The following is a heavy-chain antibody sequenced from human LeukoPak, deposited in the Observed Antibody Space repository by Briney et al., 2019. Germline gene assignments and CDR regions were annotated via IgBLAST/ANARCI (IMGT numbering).Heavy chain of an antibody. J-gene: IGHJ3*02. Sequence: ASVKVSCKASGSTFSRFFMHWVRQAPGQGLEWMGGIIPIFGTANYAQKFQGRVTITADESTSTAYMELSSLRSEDTAVYYCAREVVIKAFDIWGQGAMVTVSS. CDR2: IIPIFGTA. D-gene: IGHD3-22*01. CDR1: GSTFSRFF. V-gene: IGHV1-69*13. CDR3: AREVVIKAFDI.